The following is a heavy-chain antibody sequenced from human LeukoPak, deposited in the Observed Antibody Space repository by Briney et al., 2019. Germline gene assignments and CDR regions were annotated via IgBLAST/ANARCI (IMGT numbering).Heavy chain of an antibody. D-gene: IGHD3-10*01. J-gene: IGHJ4*02. CDR2: INWNGGST. CDR1: GFTFDDYG. Sequence: GGSLRLSCAASGFTFDDYGMSWVRQAPGKGLEWVSGINWNGGSTGYADSVKGRFTISRDNSKNTLYLQMNSLRAEDTAVYYCAKGGSGRTYYFDYWGQGTLVTVSS. CDR3: AKGGSGRTYYFDY. V-gene: IGHV3-20*04.